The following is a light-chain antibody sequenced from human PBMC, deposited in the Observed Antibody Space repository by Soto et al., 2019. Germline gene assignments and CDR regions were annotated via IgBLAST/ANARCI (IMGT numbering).Light chain of an antibody. J-gene: IGLJ2*01. V-gene: IGLV1-47*01. CDR1: SSNIGYNF. Sequence: QSVLTQPPSASGTPGQRVTISCSGSSSNIGYNFVYWYQQVPGTAPKLLIYRNDQRPSGVPDRFSGSKSGTSASLAIGGLRSEDEADYYCAAWDDSLSVGVFGGGTKVTVL. CDR3: AAWDDSLSVGV. CDR2: RND.